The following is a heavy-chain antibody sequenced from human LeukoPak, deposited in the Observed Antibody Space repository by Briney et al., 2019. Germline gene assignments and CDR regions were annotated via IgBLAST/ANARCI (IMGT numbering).Heavy chain of an antibody. CDR2: IRYDGSNK. CDR1: GFTFSSYA. J-gene: IGHJ4*02. Sequence: GGSLRLSCAASGFTFSSYAMSRVRQAPGKGLEWVAFIRYDGSNKYYADSVKGRFTISRDNSKNTLYLQMNSLRAEDTAVYYCAKDLEGGLGIVVVVAATYWGQGTLVTVSS. CDR3: AKDLEGGLGIVVVVAATY. V-gene: IGHV3-30*02. D-gene: IGHD2-15*01.